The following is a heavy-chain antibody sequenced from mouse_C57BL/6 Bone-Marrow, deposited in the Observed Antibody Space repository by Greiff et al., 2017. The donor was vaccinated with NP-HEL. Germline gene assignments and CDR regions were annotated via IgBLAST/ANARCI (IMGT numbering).Heavy chain of an antibody. CDR2: TFYSGIT. D-gene: IGHD2-4*01. Sequence: EVQRVESGPSLVRPSQTLSLTCTVTGFSINSDCYWIWIRQFPGNKLEYIGYTFYSGITYYNPSLESRTYITRDTSKNQFSLKLSSVTTEDTATYYCARGGLRRGGYYAMDYWGQGTSVTVSS. CDR3: ARGGLRRGGYYAMDY. J-gene: IGHJ4*01. CDR1: GFSINSDCY. V-gene: IGHV3-3*01.